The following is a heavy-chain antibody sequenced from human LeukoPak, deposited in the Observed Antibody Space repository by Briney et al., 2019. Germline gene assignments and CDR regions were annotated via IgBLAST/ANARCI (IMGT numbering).Heavy chain of an antibody. CDR1: GFTFSSYS. Sequence: GGSLRLSCAASGFTFSSYSMNWVRQAPGKGLEWVSYISGSSSTIYYADSVKGRFTISRDNAKNSLYLQMNSLRAEDTAVYYCARDSSSGYFFDSWGQGTLVTVSS. J-gene: IGHJ4*02. D-gene: IGHD6-13*01. V-gene: IGHV3-48*04. CDR3: ARDSSSGYFFDS. CDR2: ISGSSSTI.